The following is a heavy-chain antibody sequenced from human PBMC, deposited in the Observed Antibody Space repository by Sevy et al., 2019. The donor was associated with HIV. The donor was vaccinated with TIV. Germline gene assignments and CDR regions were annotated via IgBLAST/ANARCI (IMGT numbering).Heavy chain of an antibody. CDR3: ARDGLSGTWGSDFDY. CDR2: IWYDGTNK. J-gene: IGHJ4*02. V-gene: IGHV3-33*01. D-gene: IGHD1-26*01. Sequence: GGSLRLSCAASGFTFSSYGMHWVRQAPGKRLEWVAVIWYDGTNKYYADSVKGRFTISRDNSKNTLYLQMNSLRAEDTAVYYCARDGLSGTWGSDFDYWGQGTLVTVSS. CDR1: GFTFSSYG.